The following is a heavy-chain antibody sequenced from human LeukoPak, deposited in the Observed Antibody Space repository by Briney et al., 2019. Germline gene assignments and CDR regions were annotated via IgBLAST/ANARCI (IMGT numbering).Heavy chain of an antibody. Sequence: PSQTLSHTCTVSGGSISSGDYYWSWIRQPLGKGLEWIGYIYYSGSTYYNPSLKSRVTISVDTSKNQFSLKLSSVTAADTAVYYCAREGWPFGAFDIWGQGTMVTVSS. CDR2: IYYSGST. CDR3: AREGWPFGAFDI. J-gene: IGHJ3*02. CDR1: GGSISSGDYY. V-gene: IGHV4-30-4*08. D-gene: IGHD3-16*01.